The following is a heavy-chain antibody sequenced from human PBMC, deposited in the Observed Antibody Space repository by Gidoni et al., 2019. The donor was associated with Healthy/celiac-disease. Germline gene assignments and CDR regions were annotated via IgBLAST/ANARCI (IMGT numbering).Heavy chain of an antibody. J-gene: IGHJ4*02. CDR2: IYYSGST. CDR3: ARDTLNGADY. CDR1: GGSISSGDYY. V-gene: IGHV4-30-4*01. Sequence: QVQLQESGPGLVKPSQTLSLTCTVPGGSISSGDYYWSWIRQHPGRGLEWIGYIYYSGSTYYNPSLNSRATISVDTSKNQFSLKLSSVTAADTAVYYCARDTLNGADYWGQGTLVTVSS.